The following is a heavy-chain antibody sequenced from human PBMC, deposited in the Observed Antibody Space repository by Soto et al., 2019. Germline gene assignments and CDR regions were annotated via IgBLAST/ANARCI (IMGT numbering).Heavy chain of an antibody. Sequence: SETLSLTCAVYGGSFSGYYWSWIRQPPGKGLEWIGEINHSGSTNYNPSLKSRVTISVDTSKNQFPLKLSSVTAADTAVYYCARAGYCSSTSCYSGRRITIFGVVTPYYMDVWGKGTTVTVSS. CDR3: ARAGYCSSTSCYSGRRITIFGVVTPYYMDV. J-gene: IGHJ6*03. V-gene: IGHV4-34*01. D-gene: IGHD2-2*01. CDR1: GGSFSGYY. CDR2: INHSGST.